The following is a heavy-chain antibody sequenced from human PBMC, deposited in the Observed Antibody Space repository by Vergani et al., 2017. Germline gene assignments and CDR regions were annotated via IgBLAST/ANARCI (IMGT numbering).Heavy chain of an antibody. J-gene: IGHJ4*02. D-gene: IGHD6-19*01. CDR3: AKGAGSSGWYDDY. CDR2: VSGSSATP. CDR1: GFSFPGYA. V-gene: IGHV3-23*01. Sequence: EVQLLESGGGLAQPGGSLRLSCEASGFSFPGYAMSWVRQAPGKGLEWVSSVSGSSATPYYADSVKGRFIISRDNSKNTLYLQMNSLRAEDTAVYYCAKGAGSSGWYDDYWGQGTLVTVSS.